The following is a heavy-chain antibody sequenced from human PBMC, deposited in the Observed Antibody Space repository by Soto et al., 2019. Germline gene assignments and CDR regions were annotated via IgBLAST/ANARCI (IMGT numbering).Heavy chain of an antibody. CDR1: GYSFTAYY. V-gene: IGHV1-2*02. J-gene: IGHJ4*02. CDR2: INPNSGGA. Sequence: QVHLVQSGAEVKKPGASVKVSCKASGYSFTAYYIHWVRQAPGQGLEWMGWINPNSGGATYSQKFQGRITLTTDSSITTAFLELSRLTSDDTAVYYCSADSSGWYQVLDYWGQGTLVAVSS. CDR3: SADSSGWYQVLDY. D-gene: IGHD6-19*01.